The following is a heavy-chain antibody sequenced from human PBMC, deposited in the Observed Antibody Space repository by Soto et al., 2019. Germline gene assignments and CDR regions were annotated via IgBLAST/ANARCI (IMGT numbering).Heavy chain of an antibody. CDR1: GFTFRSYV. Sequence: ESGGGVVQPGTSLRVSCVGSGFTFRSYVIHWVRQSPGKGLGWVALTSYDGSDKYYDDSVRGRFTISRDNSRNTVDLQMDSLRLEDTALYYCARWGTTGGLDVWGQGTLVSVSS. CDR3: ARWGTTGGLDV. CDR2: TSYDGSDK. J-gene: IGHJ1*01. D-gene: IGHD3-16*01. V-gene: IGHV3-30*19.